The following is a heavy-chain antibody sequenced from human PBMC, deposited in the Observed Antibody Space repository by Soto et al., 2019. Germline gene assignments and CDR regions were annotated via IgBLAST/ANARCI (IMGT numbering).Heavy chain of an antibody. CDR3: ATVTVYDSSGYYFDY. V-gene: IGHV1-8*01. CDR2: MNPNGGET. J-gene: IGHJ4*02. D-gene: IGHD3-22*01. CDR1: GYTFTSYD. Sequence: VKVSCKASGYTFTSYDINWVRQATGQGLEWMGGMNPNGGETIYAQKFQGRVTMTEDTSTDTAYMELSSLRSEDTAVYYCATVTVYDSSGYYFDYWGQGTLVTVSS.